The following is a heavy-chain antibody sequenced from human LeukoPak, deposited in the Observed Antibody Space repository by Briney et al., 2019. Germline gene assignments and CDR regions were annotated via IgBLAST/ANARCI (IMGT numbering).Heavy chain of an antibody. CDR3: ARGEDSYGPGPFFDY. D-gene: IGHD5-18*01. J-gene: IGHJ4*02. CDR1: GGSISSGGYY. V-gene: IGHV4-31*03. Sequence: PSETLSLTCTVSGGSISSGGYYWSWIRQHPGKGLEWIGYIYYSGSTYYNPSLKSRVTISVDTSKNQFSLKLSSVTAADTAVYYCARGEDSYGPGPFFDYWGQGTLVTVSS. CDR2: IYYSGST.